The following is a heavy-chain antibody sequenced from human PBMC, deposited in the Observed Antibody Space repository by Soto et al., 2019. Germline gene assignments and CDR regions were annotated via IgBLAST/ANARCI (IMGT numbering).Heavy chain of an antibody. Sequence: LSLPNGVYGGSLSHYNWIWIRQSPGKRLEWIGEISHSGVTNHNPSLKSRVTISVDTSKGQFSLQVGSLTAADTAVDDCVRGSIGTTRLSYYYYGMDVWGQGTTVTVSS. CDR2: ISHSGVT. CDR3: VRGSIGTTRLSYYYYGMDV. D-gene: IGHD1-1*01. J-gene: IGHJ6*02. V-gene: IGHV4-34*01. CDR1: GGSLSHYN.